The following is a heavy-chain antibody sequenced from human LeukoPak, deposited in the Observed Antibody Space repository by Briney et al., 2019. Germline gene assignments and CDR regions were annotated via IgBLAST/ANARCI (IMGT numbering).Heavy chain of an antibody. D-gene: IGHD2-21*02. V-gene: IGHV1-46*01. CDR2: INPSGGST. CDR1: GYTFTSYY. Sequence: ASVKVSCKASGYTFTSYYMHWVRQAPGQGLEWMGIINPSGGSTSYAQKFQGRVTMTRDTSTSTVYMELSSLRSEDTAVYYCARDGGELAYCGGDCYSWYFDPWGRGTLVTVSS. CDR3: ARDGGELAYCGGDCYSWYFDP. J-gene: IGHJ2*01.